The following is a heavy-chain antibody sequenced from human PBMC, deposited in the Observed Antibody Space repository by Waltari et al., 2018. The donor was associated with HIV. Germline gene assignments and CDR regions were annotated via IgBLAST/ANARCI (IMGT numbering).Heavy chain of an antibody. D-gene: IGHD3-22*01. J-gene: IGHJ4*02. CDR2: ISSSSSYI. CDR1: GFTLSSYS. V-gene: IGHV3-21*01. CDR3: ARVDYYHSTKSRYFDS. Sequence: EVQLVESGGGLVKPGGSLRLSCAASGFTLSSYSMTWVRQAPGKGREWVSSISSSSSYIYYADSVKGRFTISRDNAKNSLYLQMNSLRAEDTAVYYCARVDYYHSTKSRYFDSWGQGTLVTVSS.